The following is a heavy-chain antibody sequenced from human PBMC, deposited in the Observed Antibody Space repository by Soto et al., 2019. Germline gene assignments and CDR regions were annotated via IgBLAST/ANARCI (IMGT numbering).Heavy chain of an antibody. CDR3: ARESSGYSSYFDY. CDR1: GFGFSKYW. Sequence: EVQLVESGGGLVQPGGSLRLSCAAPGFGFSKYWIHWVRQAPGKGLVWVSRISSDGSSTNYADSVKGRFTISRDTAKNAVYLQMNSLRAEDTAVYYCARESSGYSSYFDYLGQGTLVTVSS. D-gene: IGHD5-12*01. CDR2: ISSDGSST. V-gene: IGHV3-74*01. J-gene: IGHJ4*01.